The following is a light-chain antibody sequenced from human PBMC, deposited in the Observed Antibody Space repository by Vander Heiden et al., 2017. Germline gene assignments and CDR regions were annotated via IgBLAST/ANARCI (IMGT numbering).Light chain of an antibody. CDR2: GAS. Sequence: EIVLTQSPGTLSLSPGERATLSCRASQSVSSSYLAWYQQKPGKAPRLLNYGASSRATGIPDRVSGSGSGTGFTLTLSRLEPEDFAVYYCQQYGSSPPITFGQGTRLEIK. CDR1: QSVSSSY. CDR3: QQYGSSPPIT. J-gene: IGKJ5*01. V-gene: IGKV3-20*01.